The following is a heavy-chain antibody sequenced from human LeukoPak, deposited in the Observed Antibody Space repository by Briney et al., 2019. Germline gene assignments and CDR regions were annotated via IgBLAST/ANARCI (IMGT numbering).Heavy chain of an antibody. D-gene: IGHD2-21*01. CDR1: GGSISSNNYY. CDR2: IYSSGST. CDR3: ARRPTYYGMDV. V-gene: IGHV4-39*01. Sequence: SETLSLTCIVSGGSISSNNYYWGWIRQTPGKGLEWIGSIYSSGSTYYNPSLKSRVTISVDTSKNQFSLKLSSLTAAHTAVYYCARRPTYYGMDVWGQGTTVTVSS. J-gene: IGHJ6*02.